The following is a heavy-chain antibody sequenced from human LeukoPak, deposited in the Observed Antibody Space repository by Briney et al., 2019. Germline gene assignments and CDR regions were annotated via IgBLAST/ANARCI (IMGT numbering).Heavy chain of an antibody. Sequence: PGGSLRLSCAASGFTFSTYAMSWVRQTPGKGLEWVSIITSSGGSTNYADSVKGRFTIFRDNSKNTLYLQMNSLKPDDTAVYYCATDVTGCAISFWGQGALVTVSS. CDR1: GFTFSTYA. V-gene: IGHV3-23*01. CDR3: ATDVTGCAISF. J-gene: IGHJ4*02. CDR2: ITSSGGST. D-gene: IGHD1-14*01.